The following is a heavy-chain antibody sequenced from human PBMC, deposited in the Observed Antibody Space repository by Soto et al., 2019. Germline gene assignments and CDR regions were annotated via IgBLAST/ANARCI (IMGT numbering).Heavy chain of an antibody. V-gene: IGHV1-18*01. D-gene: IGHD3-10*01. CDR2: ISAYNGNT. Sequence: QVQLVQSGAEVKKPGASVKVSCKASGYTFTSYGISWVRQAPGQGLEWMGWISAYNGNTNYAQKLQGRVTMTTDTSTSTAYMELRRLRSDDTAVYYCAGVPCGSGTIWGQNWFDPWGQGTLVTVSS. CDR3: AGVPCGSGTIWGQNWFDP. J-gene: IGHJ5*02. CDR1: GYTFTSYG.